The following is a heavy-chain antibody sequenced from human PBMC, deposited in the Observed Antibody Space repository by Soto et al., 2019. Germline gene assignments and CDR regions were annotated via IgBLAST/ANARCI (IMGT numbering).Heavy chain of an antibody. CDR2: IIPILGVA. J-gene: IGHJ6*02. CDR1: GGPFSTYT. V-gene: IGHV1-69*02. D-gene: IGHD3-16*01. Sequence: QVQLVQSGAEVKKPGSSVKVSCKASGGPFSTYTISWVRQAPGQGLEWMGRIIPILGVANYAQKFQGRVSITADKSTTTAYMELSSLRSEDTAMYYCAKVRGGADAEGYYGMDVWGQGTTVTVSS. CDR3: AKVRGGADAEGYYGMDV.